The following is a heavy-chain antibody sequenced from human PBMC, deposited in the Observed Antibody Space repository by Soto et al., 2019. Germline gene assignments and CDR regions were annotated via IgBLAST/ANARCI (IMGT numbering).Heavy chain of an antibody. Sequence: QVQLQQSGPGLVKPSQTLSLTCAISGDNVSSNSVAWNWIRQSPSRGLEWLGRAYYRSKWYNDYSASSKSRLSIHPHTSKIQFSLQLNSVTPEHTAVYYCARAGNDPELYCSGGSCYNWFDPWGQGTLVTVSS. V-gene: IGHV6-1*01. J-gene: IGHJ5*02. CDR2: AYYRSKWYN. CDR3: ARAGNDPELYCSGGSCYNWFDP. D-gene: IGHD2-15*01. CDR1: GDNVSSNSVA.